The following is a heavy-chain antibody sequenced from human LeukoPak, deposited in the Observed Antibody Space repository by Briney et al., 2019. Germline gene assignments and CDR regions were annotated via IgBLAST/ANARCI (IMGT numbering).Heavy chain of an antibody. CDR2: IYHSGST. D-gene: IGHD2-21*02. CDR3: ASRSDLSDAFDI. Sequence: SETLSLTCAVSGGSISSGGYSWSWIRQPPGKGLEWIGYIYHSGSTYYHPSLKSRVTISVDRSKNQFSLKLSSVTAADTAVYYCASRSDLSDAFDIWGQGTMVTVSS. J-gene: IGHJ3*02. CDR1: GGSISSGGYS. V-gene: IGHV4-30-2*01.